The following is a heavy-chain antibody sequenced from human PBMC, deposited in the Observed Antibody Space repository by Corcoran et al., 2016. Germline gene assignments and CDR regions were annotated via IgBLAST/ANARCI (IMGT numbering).Heavy chain of an antibody. CDR3: ARDRVYYYVSSGYYVVGWFDP. V-gene: IGHV3-7*03. J-gene: IGHJ5*02. CDR1: GFTFSSYW. CDR2: IKHDGSEK. D-gene: IGHD3-22*01. Sequence: EVQLVESGGGLVQPGGSLRLSCAASGFTFSSYWMSWVHQAPGKGLEWVANIKHDGSEKYYVDSVKGRFTISRDNAKNSLYLQMNSLRAEDTAVYYCARDRVYYYVSSGYYVVGWFDPWGQGTLVTVSS.